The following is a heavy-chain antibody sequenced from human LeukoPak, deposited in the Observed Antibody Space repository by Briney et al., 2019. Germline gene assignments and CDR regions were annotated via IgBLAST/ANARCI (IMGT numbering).Heavy chain of an antibody. CDR2: AYGDGSSQ. CDR3: ATGGNFYYSH. D-gene: IGHD4-11*01. CDR1: GFPFSGYG. V-gene: IGHV3-33*01. J-gene: IGHJ1*01. Sequence: GGSLRLSCAASGFPFSGYGMHWVRQAPGKGLEWVAVAYGDGSSQYYADSVKGRFSISKDISKNTLPLQMNSLRAEDTAVYSCATGGNFYYSHWGQGALVTVSS.